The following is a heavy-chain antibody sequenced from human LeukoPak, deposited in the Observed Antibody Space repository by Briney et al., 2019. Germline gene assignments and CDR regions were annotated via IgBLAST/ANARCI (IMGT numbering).Heavy chain of an antibody. CDR1: GGSINRYY. V-gene: IGHV4-59*01. Sequence: SETLSLTCTVSGGSINRYYWTWIRQPPGKGPEWIGYIYYSGSTNYNPSLKNRVTISVDTSKNQFSLKLSSVTAADTAVYYCARVSSSSWFAPFDYWGQGTLVTVSS. D-gene: IGHD6-13*01. J-gene: IGHJ4*02. CDR2: IYYSGST. CDR3: ARVSSSSWFAPFDY.